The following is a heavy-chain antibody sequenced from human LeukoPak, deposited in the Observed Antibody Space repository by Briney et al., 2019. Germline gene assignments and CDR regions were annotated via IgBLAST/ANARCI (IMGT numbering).Heavy chain of an antibody. D-gene: IGHD1-1*01. CDR3: ARWAWNGIDY. V-gene: IGHV4-34*01. J-gene: IGHJ4*02. Sequence: SETLSLTCAVYGGSFSGYYWSWIRQPPGKGLEWIGEINHSGSTNYNPSLKSRVTISVDTSKNQFSLKLSSVTAADTAVYYCARWAWNGIDYWGQGTLVTVSS. CDR1: GGSFSGYY. CDR2: INHSGST.